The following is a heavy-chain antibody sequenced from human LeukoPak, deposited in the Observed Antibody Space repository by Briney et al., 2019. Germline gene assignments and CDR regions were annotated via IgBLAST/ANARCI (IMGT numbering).Heavy chain of an antibody. J-gene: IGHJ2*01. CDR2: IAVGSADT. Sequence: GASVKVSCKASGFTFTSSAMQWVRQARGQRLEWIGWIAVGSADTNYAQKLQERVTISRDMSTSTAYMELSSLRSEDTAVYYCAAGLKLNSNWYYSPLDWYFDLWGRGTLVTVSS. CDR1: GFTFTSSA. D-gene: IGHD6-13*01. V-gene: IGHV1-58*02. CDR3: AAGLKLNSNWYYSPLDWYFDL.